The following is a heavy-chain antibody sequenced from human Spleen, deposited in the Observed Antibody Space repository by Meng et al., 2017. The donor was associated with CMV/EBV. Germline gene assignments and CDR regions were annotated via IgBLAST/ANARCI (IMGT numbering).Heavy chain of an antibody. J-gene: IGHJ4*02. Sequence: LSCTGSGFTLSTYDCHWVRQPRGKGLEWVSSIGTVGDTYSIGSVKGRFIISREDAKNSVYLQMNGLRDGDTGLYYCARARSPTHFDYWGQGALVTVSS. V-gene: IGHV3-13*01. CDR1: GFTLSTYD. CDR3: ARARSPTHFDY. CDR2: IGTVGDT.